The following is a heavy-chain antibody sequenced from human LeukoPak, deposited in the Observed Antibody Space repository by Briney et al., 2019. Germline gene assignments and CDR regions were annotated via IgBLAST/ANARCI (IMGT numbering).Heavy chain of an antibody. CDR2: ISGSGSGGST. J-gene: IGHJ4*02. CDR1: GFTFSSAA. V-gene: IGHV3-23*01. D-gene: IGHD5-24*01. CDR3: AKSGYNRFDY. Sequence: GSLRLSCAASGFTFSSAAMSWVRQAPGKGLEWVSSISGSGSGGSTYYADSVKGRFTISRDNSKNTLYLQMNSLIAEDTAVYYCAKSGYNRFDYWGQGTRVTVSS.